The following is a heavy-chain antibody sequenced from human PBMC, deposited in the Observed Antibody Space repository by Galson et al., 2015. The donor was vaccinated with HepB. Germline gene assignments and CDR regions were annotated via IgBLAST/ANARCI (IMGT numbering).Heavy chain of an antibody. J-gene: IGHJ6*02. CDR1: GYTFTSYA. Sequence: SVKVSCKASGYTFTSYAMHWVRQAPGQRLEWMGWINAGNGNTKYSQKFQGRVTITRDTSASTAYMELSSLRSEDTAVYYCARGSISMVRGVRGNSNYYGMDVWGQGTTVTVSS. D-gene: IGHD3-10*01. CDR2: INAGNGNT. V-gene: IGHV1-3*01. CDR3: ARGSISMVRGVRGNSNYYGMDV.